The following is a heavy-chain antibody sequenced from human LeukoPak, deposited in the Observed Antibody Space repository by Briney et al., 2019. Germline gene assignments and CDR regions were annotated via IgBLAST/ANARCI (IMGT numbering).Heavy chain of an antibody. Sequence: ASVKVSCKASGYTFTSYGISWVRQAPGQGLEWVGLINPSGSSTLYAQKFQGRVTMTRDMSTTTDYTELSSLRSEDTAVYYCARDNSVGDVAWWFDPWGQGTLVTVSS. J-gene: IGHJ5*02. CDR3: ARDNSVGDVAWWFDP. D-gene: IGHD1-26*01. V-gene: IGHV1-46*01. CDR2: INPSGSST. CDR1: GYTFTSYG.